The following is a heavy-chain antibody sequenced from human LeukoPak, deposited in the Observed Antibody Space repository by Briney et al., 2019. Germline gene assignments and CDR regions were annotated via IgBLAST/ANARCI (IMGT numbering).Heavy chain of an antibody. CDR3: ARDGLYYDILTGYQHSGMDV. CDR2: IYYSGST. V-gene: IGHV4-59*01. Sequence: SETLSLTCTVSGGSISSYYWSWIRQPPGKGLEWIGYIYYSGSTNYNPSLKSRVTISVDTSKNQFPLKLSSVTAADTAVYYCARDGLYYDILTGYQHSGMDVWGQGTTVTVPS. J-gene: IGHJ6*02. D-gene: IGHD3-9*01. CDR1: GGSISSYY.